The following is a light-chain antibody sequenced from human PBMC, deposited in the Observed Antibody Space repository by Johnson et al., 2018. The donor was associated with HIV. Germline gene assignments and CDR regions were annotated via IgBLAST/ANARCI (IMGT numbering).Light chain of an antibody. CDR2: DNN. V-gene: IGLV1-51*01. J-gene: IGLJ1*01. Sequence: QSVLTQPPSVSAAPGQKVTISCSGSSSNIGNNYVSWYQQLPGTAPKLLIYDNNKRPSGIPGRFSVSKSGPSATLGITGLQTGYEADYYCGTWDSSLTSYVFGAGTKVTVL. CDR1: SSNIGNNY. CDR3: GTWDSSLTSYV.